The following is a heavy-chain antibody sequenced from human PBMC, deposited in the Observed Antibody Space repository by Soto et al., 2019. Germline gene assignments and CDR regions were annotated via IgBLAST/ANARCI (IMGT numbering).Heavy chain of an antibody. CDR1: AGSISSDDYY. CDR3: ARDRANSPDYFDF. D-gene: IGHD1-1*01. V-gene: IGHV4-30-4*01. J-gene: IGHJ4*02. CDR2: IYYTGRT. Sequence: SETLSLTCTVSAGSISSDDYYWSWIRQPPGKGLEWIGYIYYTGRTNYNPSLESRLTISIDRPKNQFSLTLSSVSAADTALYYCARDRANSPDYFDFWGQGTLVTVSS.